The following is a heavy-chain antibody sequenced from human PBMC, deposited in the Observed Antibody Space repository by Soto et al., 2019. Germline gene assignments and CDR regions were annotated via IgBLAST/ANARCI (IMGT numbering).Heavy chain of an antibody. J-gene: IGHJ4*02. CDR3: AGQKDIVLVPAAMRLDY. CDR2: IYYSGST. D-gene: IGHD2-2*01. V-gene: IGHV4-39*01. CDR1: GGSISSSSYY. Sequence: PSETLSLTCTVSGGSISSSSYYWGWIRQPPGKGLEWIGSIYYSGSTYYNPSLKSRVTISVDTSKNQFSLKLSSVTAADTAVYYCAGQKDIVLVPAAMRLDYWGQGTLVTVSS.